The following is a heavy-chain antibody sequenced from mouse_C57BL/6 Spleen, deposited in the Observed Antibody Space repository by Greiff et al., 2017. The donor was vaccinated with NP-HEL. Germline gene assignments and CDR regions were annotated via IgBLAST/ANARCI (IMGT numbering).Heavy chain of an antibody. Sequence: VQLQQSGPELVKPGASVKISCKASGYAFSSSWMNWVKQRPGKGLEWIGRIYPGDGDPNYNGKFKGKATLTADKSSSTAYMQLSSLTVEDSAVNFCANWYFDVWGTGTTVTVSS. J-gene: IGHJ1*03. CDR1: GYAFSSSW. CDR2: IYPGDGDP. CDR3: ANWYFDV. V-gene: IGHV1-82*01.